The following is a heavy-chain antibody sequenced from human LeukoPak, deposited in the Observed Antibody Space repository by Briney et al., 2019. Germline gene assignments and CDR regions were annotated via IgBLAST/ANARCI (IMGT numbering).Heavy chain of an antibody. J-gene: IGHJ5*02. Sequence: PWGSLRLPCAASGFTFSSYEMNWVRQAPGKGLEWVSYISSSGSTIYYADSVKGRFTISRDNARNSLYLQMNSLRAEDTVVYYCARGAWFDPWGQGTLVTVSS. D-gene: IGHD3-16*01. CDR3: ARGAWFDP. V-gene: IGHV3-48*03. CDR2: ISSSGSTI. CDR1: GFTFSSYE.